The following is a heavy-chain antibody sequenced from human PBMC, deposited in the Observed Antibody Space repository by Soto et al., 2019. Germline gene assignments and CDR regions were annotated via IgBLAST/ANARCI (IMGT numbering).Heavy chain of an antibody. D-gene: IGHD2-15*01. V-gene: IGHV3-23*01. CDR1: GFTFSSYA. CDR2: ISGSGGST. Sequence: EVQLLESGGGLVQPGGSLRLSCAASGFTFSSYAMSWVRQAPGKGLEWVSAISGSGGSTDYADSVKGRFTISRDNSKSTLYLQMNSLRAEDTAVYYCAKRSLVEDYFDYWGQGTLVTVSS. CDR3: AKRSLVEDYFDY. J-gene: IGHJ4*02.